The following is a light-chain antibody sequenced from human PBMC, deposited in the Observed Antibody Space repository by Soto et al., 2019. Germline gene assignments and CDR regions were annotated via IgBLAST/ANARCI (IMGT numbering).Light chain of an antibody. CDR1: NYDVGVYTF. V-gene: IGLV2-11*01. J-gene: IGLJ2*01. Sequence: QSLLTQPRSISGFPGQSVTISCAGINYDVGVYTFVSWYQHHPDKAPKLIIYDVFHRPSGVPDRFSGSRSGNTASLTVSGVQAEDEADYYCCSYASNFAIFGGGTKVTVL. CDR3: CSYASNFAI. CDR2: DVF.